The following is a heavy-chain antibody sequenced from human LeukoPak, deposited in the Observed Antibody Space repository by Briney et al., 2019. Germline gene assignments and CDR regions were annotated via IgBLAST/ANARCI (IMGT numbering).Heavy chain of an antibody. D-gene: IGHD4-23*01. Sequence: SETLSLTCAVYGGSFSGYYWSWIRQPPGKGLEWIGEINHSGSTNYNPSLKSRVTISVDTSKNQFSLKLSSVTAADTAVYYCARGGGNSAPRRRVAFDYWGQGTLVTVPS. CDR1: GGSFSGYY. J-gene: IGHJ4*02. CDR3: ARGGGNSAPRRRVAFDY. CDR2: INHSGST. V-gene: IGHV4-34*01.